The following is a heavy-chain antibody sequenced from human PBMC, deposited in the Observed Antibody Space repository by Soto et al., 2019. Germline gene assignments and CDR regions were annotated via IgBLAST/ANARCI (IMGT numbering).Heavy chain of an antibody. CDR2: IYYSGST. CDR1: GGSISSGGYY. Sequence: PSETLSLTCTVSGGSISSGGYYWSWIRQHPGKGLEWIGYIYYSGSTYYNPSLKSRVTISVDTSKNQFSLKLSSVTAADTAVYYCARSGKKGDYFDYWGQGTLVTVSS. CDR3: ARSGKKGDYFDY. V-gene: IGHV4-31*03. J-gene: IGHJ4*02. D-gene: IGHD1-1*01.